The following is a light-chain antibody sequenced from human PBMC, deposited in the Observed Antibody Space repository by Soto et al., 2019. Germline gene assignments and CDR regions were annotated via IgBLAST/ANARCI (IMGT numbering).Light chain of an antibody. CDR1: SSDVGANNY. V-gene: IGLV2-14*01. Sequence: QSVLTQPASVSGSPGQPITISCTGTSSDVGANNYVSWYQHHPGKAPKLLIYDVSNRPSGVSSRFSGSKSGNTASLTISGLQAEDEADYYCCSYAGSYTYVFGTGTKLTVL. CDR2: DVS. CDR3: CSYAGSYTYV. J-gene: IGLJ1*01.